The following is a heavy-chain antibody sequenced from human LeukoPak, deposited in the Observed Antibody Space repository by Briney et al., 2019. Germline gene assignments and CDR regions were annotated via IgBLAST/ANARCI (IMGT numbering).Heavy chain of an antibody. CDR3: ARGLKTSYYYDSSGYQPRDLDY. J-gene: IGHJ4*02. V-gene: IGHV1-46*01. D-gene: IGHD3-22*01. Sequence: ASVKVSCKASGYTFTSYYMHWVRQAPGQGLEWMGIINPSGGSTSYAQKFQGRVTMTRDTSTSTVYMELSSLRSEDTAVYYCARGLKTSYYYDSSGYQPRDLDYWGQGTLVTVSS. CDR1: GYTFTSYY. CDR2: INPSGGST.